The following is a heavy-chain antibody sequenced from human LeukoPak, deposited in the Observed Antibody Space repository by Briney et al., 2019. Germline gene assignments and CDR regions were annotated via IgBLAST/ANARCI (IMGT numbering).Heavy chain of an antibody. J-gene: IGHJ6*02. V-gene: IGHV3-74*01. Sequence: QTGGSLRLSCAASGFTFSTYWMHWVRQVPGKGLVWVSRINGDGSRTSYADSVKGRFTISRDNAKNSLYLQMNSLRAEDTAVYYCARPHCSSTSCYGYGMDVWGQGTTVTVSS. CDR2: INGDGSRT. CDR1: GFTFSTYW. CDR3: ARPHCSSTSCYGYGMDV. D-gene: IGHD2-2*01.